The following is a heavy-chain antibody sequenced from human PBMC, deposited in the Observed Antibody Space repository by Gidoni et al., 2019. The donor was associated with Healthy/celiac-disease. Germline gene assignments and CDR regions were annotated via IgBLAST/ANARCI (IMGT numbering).Heavy chain of an antibody. J-gene: IGHJ6*02. D-gene: IGHD5-12*01. V-gene: IGHV1-69*01. CDR1: GGTFSSYA. CDR3: AREVGGDGYNYPLYYYYGMDV. Sequence: QVQLVQSGAEVKKPGSSVKVSCKASGGTFSSYAISWVRQAPGQGLEWMGGIIPIFGTANYAQKFQGRVTITADESTSTAYMELSSLRSEDTAVYYCAREVGGDGYNYPLYYYYGMDVWGQGTTVTVSS. CDR2: IIPIFGTA.